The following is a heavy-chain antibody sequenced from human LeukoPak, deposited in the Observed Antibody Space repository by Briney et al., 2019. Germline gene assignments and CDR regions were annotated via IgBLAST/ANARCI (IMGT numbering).Heavy chain of an antibody. CDR1: GFTFSSYW. V-gene: IGHV3-74*01. Sequence: QPGGSLRLSCAASGFTFSSYWMHWVRQAPGKGLVWVSRIDRDGSRINYADSVKGRFTISRDNGKNTLFLQMNSLRAEDAAVYYCVRGNDYGGPHYWGQGTLVTASS. CDR3: VRGNDYGGPHY. CDR2: IDRDGSRI. D-gene: IGHD4-23*01. J-gene: IGHJ4*02.